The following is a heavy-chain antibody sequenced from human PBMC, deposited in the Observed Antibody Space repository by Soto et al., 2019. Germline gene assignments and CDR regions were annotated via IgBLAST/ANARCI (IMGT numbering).Heavy chain of an antibody. CDR3: ARFDY. CDR2: IYNDGTT. Sequence: SCAASGFIVSNTYMTWVRQAPGKGLDWVSIIYNDGTTNYADSVKGRFTISRDISRNTLYLQMNSLRAEDTAVYFCARFDYWGQGTLVTVSS. V-gene: IGHV3-53*01. CDR1: GFIVSNTY. J-gene: IGHJ4*02.